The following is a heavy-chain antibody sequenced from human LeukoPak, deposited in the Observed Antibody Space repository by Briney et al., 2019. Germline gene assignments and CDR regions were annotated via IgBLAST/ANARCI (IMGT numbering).Heavy chain of an antibody. CDR2: IYTSGST. D-gene: IGHD1-26*01. CDR3: ARGSWWEPTSMFDY. CDR1: GGSISSYY. J-gene: IGHJ4*02. Sequence: SETLSLTCTVSGGSISSYYWSWLRQPAGKGLEWIGRIYTSGSTNYNPSLKSRVTMSVDTSKNQFSLKLGSVTAADTAVYYCARGSWWEPTSMFDYWGQGTLVTVSS. V-gene: IGHV4-4*07.